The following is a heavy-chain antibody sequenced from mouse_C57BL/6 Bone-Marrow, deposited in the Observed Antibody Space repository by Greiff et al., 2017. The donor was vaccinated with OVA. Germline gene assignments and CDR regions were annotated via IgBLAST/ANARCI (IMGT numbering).Heavy chain of an antibody. D-gene: IGHD2-2*01. V-gene: IGHV5-12*01. CDR2: ISNGGGST. J-gene: IGHJ2*01. CDR1: GFTFSDYY. CDR3: ARHVGLPHLYYFDY. Sequence: EVNLVESGGGLVQPGGSLKLSCAASGFTFSDYYMYWVRQTPEKRLEWVAYISNGGGSTYYPDTVKGRFTISRDNAKNTLYLQMSRLKSEDTAMYYCARHVGLPHLYYFDYWGQGTTLTVSS.